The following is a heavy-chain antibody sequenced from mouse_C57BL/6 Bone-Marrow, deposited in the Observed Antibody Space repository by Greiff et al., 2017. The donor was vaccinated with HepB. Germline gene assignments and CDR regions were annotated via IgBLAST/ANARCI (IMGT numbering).Heavy chain of an antibody. Sequence: VQLQQSGPGLVAPSQSLSITCTVSGFSLTSYGVHWVRQPPGKGLEWLVVIWSDGSTTYNSALKSRLSISKDNSKSQVFLKMNSLQTDDTAMYYCARHDSSGYGFAYWGQGTLVTVSA. CDR3: ARHDSSGYGFAY. V-gene: IGHV2-6-1*01. J-gene: IGHJ3*01. CDR2: IWSDGST. D-gene: IGHD3-2*02. CDR1: GFSLTSYG.